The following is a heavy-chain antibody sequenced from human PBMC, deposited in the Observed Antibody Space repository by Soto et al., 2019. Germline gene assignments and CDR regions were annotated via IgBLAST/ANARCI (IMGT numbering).Heavy chain of an antibody. CDR2: ISGSGGSA. CDR1: GFTFSTYA. CDR3: AKDLGGSSWYLHP. D-gene: IGHD6-13*01. Sequence: GGSMRLSCAASGFTFSTYAMSWVRQAPGKGLEWVSAISGSGGSAYYAHSVKGRFTISRDNSKNTLYLQMNSLRAEDTAVYYCAKDLGGSSWYLHPWGQGTLVTVSS. V-gene: IGHV3-23*01. J-gene: IGHJ5*02.